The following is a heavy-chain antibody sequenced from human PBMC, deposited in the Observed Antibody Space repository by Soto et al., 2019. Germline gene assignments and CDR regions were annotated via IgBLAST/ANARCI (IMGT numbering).Heavy chain of an antibody. J-gene: IGHJ6*03. CDR3: ARHLLRFLEWSPATSYNYMDA. CDR2: IYYSGST. Sequence: PSETLSLPCTVSGGSISSYYWSWIRQPPGKGLEWIGYIYYSGSTNYNPSLKSRVTISVDTSKNQFSLKLSSVTAADTAVYYCARHLLRFLEWSPATSYNYMDAWGKGTTVTISS. CDR1: GGSISSYY. D-gene: IGHD3-3*01. V-gene: IGHV4-59*08.